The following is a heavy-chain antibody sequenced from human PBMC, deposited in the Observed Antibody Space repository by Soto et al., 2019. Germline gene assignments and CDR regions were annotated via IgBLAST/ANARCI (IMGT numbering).Heavy chain of an antibody. D-gene: IGHD3-16*02. Sequence: SETLSLTCTVSGGSISSGDYYWSWIRQPPGKGLEWIGYIYYSGSTYYNPSLKSRVTISVDTSKNQFSLELSSVTAADTAVYYCAGSYDYVWGSYQDYWGQGTLVTVS. CDR1: GGSISSGDYY. J-gene: IGHJ4*02. V-gene: IGHV4-30-4*01. CDR3: AGSYDYVWGSYQDY. CDR2: IYYSGST.